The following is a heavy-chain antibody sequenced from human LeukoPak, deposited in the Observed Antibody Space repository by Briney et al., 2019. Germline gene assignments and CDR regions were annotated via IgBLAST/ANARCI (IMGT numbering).Heavy chain of an antibody. J-gene: IGHJ4*02. CDR1: GYTFTSYY. V-gene: IGHV1-46*01. Sequence: ASVKVSCKASGYTFTSYYMHWVRQAPGQGLEWMGVINPSGGSTSYAQKFQGRVTITADESTSTAYMELSSLRSEDTAVYYCARSARTYGELFDHWGQGTLVTVSS. CDR2: INPSGGST. D-gene: IGHD4-17*01. CDR3: ARSARTYGELFDH.